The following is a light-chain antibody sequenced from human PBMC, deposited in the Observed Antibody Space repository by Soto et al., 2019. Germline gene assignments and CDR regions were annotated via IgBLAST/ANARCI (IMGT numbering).Light chain of an antibody. J-gene: IGLJ1*01. CDR1: SSNVGSLS. V-gene: IGLV1-44*01. Sequence: QSVLTQAPSASGTPGQRVTISCSGSSSNVGSLSVDWYQHLPGTAPKLLIHSNYQRPSCVPDRFSGSKSGTSASLAINGLQSEDEADYYCAAWDGSLNGLYVFGTGTKLTVL. CDR2: SNY. CDR3: AAWDGSLNGLYV.